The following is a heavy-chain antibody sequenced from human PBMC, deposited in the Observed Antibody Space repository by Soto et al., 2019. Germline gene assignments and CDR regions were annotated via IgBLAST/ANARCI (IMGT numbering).Heavy chain of an antibody. J-gene: IGHJ4*02. CDR3: ARQIYDSDTGPNFQYYFDS. V-gene: IGHV5-10-1*01. CDR1: GYSFAGYW. Sequence: GDSLKSSCKGSGYSFAGYWITWVRKKPGKGLEWMGRIDPSDSQTYYSPSFRGHVTISVTKSITTVFLQWSSLRASDTAMYYCARQIYDSDTGPNFQYYFDSWGQGPPVTVSS. CDR2: IDPSDSQT. D-gene: IGHD3-22*01.